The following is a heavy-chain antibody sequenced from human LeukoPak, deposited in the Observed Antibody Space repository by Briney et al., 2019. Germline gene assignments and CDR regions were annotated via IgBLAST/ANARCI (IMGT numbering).Heavy chain of an antibody. D-gene: IGHD3-3*01. CDR1: GFTFSSYA. V-gene: IGHV3-30-3*01. CDR2: ISYDGSNK. Sequence: PGGSLRLSCAASGFTFSSYAMHWVRQAPGKGLEWVAVISYDGSNKYYADSVKGRFTISRDNSKNTLYLQMNSLRAEDTAVYYCERVERGLRTYYDFWSGYYPPDYWGQGTLVTVSS. J-gene: IGHJ4*02. CDR3: ERVERGLRTYYDFWSGYYPPDY.